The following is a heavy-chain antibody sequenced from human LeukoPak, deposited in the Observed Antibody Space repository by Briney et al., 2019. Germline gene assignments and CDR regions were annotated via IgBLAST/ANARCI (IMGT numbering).Heavy chain of an antibody. CDR2: IYTSGST. J-gene: IGHJ5*02. CDR1: GGSISSYY. V-gene: IGHV4-4*07. D-gene: IGHD2-2*01. Sequence: SEALSLTCTVSGGSISSYYWSWIRQPAGKGLEWIGRIYTSGSTNYNPSLKSRVTMSVDTSKNQFSLKLSSVTAADTAVYYCARDQCSSTSCYGVDWFDPWGQGTLVTVSS. CDR3: ARDQCSSTSCYGVDWFDP.